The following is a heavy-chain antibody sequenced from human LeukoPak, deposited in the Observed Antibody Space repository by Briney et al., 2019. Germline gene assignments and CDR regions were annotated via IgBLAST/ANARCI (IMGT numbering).Heavy chain of an antibody. CDR2: MSYSGNT. CDR1: GGSINNYY. D-gene: IGHD3-3*01. Sequence: SETLSLTCTVSGGSINNYYWNWIRQPPGKGLEWIGYMSYSGNTYYNPSLKSRVTISVDMSKNQFYLQMSSVTAADTAVYYCARDVFARGLDYWGQGTMVTVSS. J-gene: IGHJ4*02. CDR3: ARDVFARGLDY. V-gene: IGHV4-59*01.